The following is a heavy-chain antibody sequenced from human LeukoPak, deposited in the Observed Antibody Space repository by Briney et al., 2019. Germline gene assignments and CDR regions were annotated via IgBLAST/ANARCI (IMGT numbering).Heavy chain of an antibody. CDR3: ARTLSGERYYYYMDV. V-gene: IGHV1-46*01. CDR1: GYTFTSYY. Sequence: ASVKVSCKASGYTFTSYYMHWVRQAPGQGLEWMGIISPSGGSTSYAQKFQGRVTMTRDTSTSTVHMELSSLRSEDTAVYYCARTLSGERYYYYMDVWGKGTTVTVSS. D-gene: IGHD1-26*01. CDR2: ISPSGGST. J-gene: IGHJ6*03.